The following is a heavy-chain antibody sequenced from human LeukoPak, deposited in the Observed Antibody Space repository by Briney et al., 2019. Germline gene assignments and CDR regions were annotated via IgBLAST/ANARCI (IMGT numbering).Heavy chain of an antibody. CDR2: ISWNSGNV. CDR3: AKDNPYYYYDSSGYYF. V-gene: IGHV3-9*01. D-gene: IGHD3-22*01. CDR1: GFTFDDYA. Sequence: PGRSLRLSCAGSGFTFDDYAMHWVRQVPGKGLEWVSGISWNSGNVAYADSVKDRFTISRDDAKNTLYLQMNSLRAEDTAVYYCAKDNPYYYYDSSGYYFWGQGTLVTVSS. J-gene: IGHJ4*02.